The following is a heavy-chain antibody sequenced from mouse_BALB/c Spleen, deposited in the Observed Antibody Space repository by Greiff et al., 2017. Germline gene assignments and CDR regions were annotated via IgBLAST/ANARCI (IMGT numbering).Heavy chain of an antibody. V-gene: IGHV1S81*02. CDR3: TRKRRLSWVAD. D-gene: IGHD1-2*01. CDR2: INPSNGGT. CDR1: GYTFTSYY. J-gene: IGHJ3*01. Sequence: QVQLQQSGAELVKPGASVKLSCKASGYTFTSYYMYWVKQRPGQGLEWIGGINPSNGGTNFTETFKSQATLTVDKSSRTAYMQLSSLTSEDSAVDDCTRKRRLSWVADGGQGTLVTVAA.